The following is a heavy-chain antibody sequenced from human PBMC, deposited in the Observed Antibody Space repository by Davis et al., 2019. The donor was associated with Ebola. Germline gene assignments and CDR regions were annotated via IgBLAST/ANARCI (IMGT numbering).Heavy chain of an antibody. J-gene: IGHJ4*02. CDR1: GFTFSSYA. D-gene: IGHD1-14*01. CDR3: AKDQGFGPTAPEG. Sequence: PGGSLRLSCAATGFTFSSYAMSWVRQAPGKGLEWVSAIMGSAYSTYYSDSVKGRFTISRDNSKQTLTLVMNSLRVEDTAIYYCAKDQGFGPTAPEGWGQGTLVTVSS. V-gene: IGHV3-23*01. CDR2: IMGSAYST.